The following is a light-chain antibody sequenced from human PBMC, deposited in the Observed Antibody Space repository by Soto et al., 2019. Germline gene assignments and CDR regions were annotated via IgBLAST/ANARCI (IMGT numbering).Light chain of an antibody. V-gene: IGKV3-15*01. CDR2: GAS. Sequence: EVVMTQSPATLSVSPGERATLSCRASQSINNNLAWYQRTPGQAPRLLIYGASTRATGIPDRFSGSGSGTEFTLTISSLQSEDFAVYSCLQYHNLWAFGQGTKVDIK. CDR3: LQYHNLWA. CDR1: QSINNN. J-gene: IGKJ1*01.